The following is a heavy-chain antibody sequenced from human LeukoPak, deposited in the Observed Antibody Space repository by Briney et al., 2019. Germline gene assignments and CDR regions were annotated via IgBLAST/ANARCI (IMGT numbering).Heavy chain of an antibody. D-gene: IGHD5-12*01. CDR1: GFTFSNYA. J-gene: IGHJ4*02. Sequence: GGSLRLSCAASGFTFSNYAMNWVRQAPGKGLEWVANIKQDGSEKYYVDSVKGRFTISRDNAKNSLYLQMNSLRAEDTAVYYCARDFSVATIPLLFDYWGQGTLVTVSS. V-gene: IGHV3-7*01. CDR3: ARDFSVATIPLLFDY. CDR2: IKQDGSEK.